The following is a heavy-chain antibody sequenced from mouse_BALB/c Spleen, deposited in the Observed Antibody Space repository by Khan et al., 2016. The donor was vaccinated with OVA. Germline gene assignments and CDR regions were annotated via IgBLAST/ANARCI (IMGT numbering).Heavy chain of an antibody. CDR3: TKDGYSPWFAY. CDR2: IDPENDNT. Sequence: EVQLQQSGAELVRPGALVTLSCKGSGFTIKDYYIHWVKQRPEQGLEWIGWIDPENDNTIYDPKFQGKASITADTSSNTANLQLSSLTSEDTAVYYCTKDGYSPWFAYWGQGTLITVSA. CDR1: GFTIKDYY. J-gene: IGHJ3*01. V-gene: IGHV14-1*02. D-gene: IGHD2-3*01.